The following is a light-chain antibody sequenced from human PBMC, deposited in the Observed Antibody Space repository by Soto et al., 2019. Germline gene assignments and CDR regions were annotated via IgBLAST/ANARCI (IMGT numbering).Light chain of an antibody. V-gene: IGKV3-15*01. CDR2: GAS. Sequence: EIVMTQSPATLSVSPGERATLSCRASQTISSNLAWYHQKPGQAPRLLIHGASTRGTGVPARFSGSGSGTEFTLTISSRQSEDLAVYYCQQYHNWPPQYTFGQGTKLQIK. CDR1: QTISSN. J-gene: IGKJ2*01. CDR3: QQYHNWPPQYT.